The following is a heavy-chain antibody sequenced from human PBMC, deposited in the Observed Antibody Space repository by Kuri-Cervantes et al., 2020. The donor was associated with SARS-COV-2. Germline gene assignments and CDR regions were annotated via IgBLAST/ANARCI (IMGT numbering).Heavy chain of an antibody. D-gene: IGHD5-12*01. J-gene: IGHJ4*02. CDR2: ISGSSTK. Sequence: GGSLRLSCAASGFTYSSYSMNWVRQAPGKGLEWVSYISGSSTKYYADSVKGRFTISRDNAKNSLYLQMNSLRAEDTAVYYCARGSSGYDLTFDYWGQGTLVTVSS. CDR3: ARGSSGYDLTFDY. V-gene: IGHV3-48*01. CDR1: GFTYSSYS.